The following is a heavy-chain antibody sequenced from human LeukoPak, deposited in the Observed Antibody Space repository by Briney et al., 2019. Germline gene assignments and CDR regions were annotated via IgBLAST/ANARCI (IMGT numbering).Heavy chain of an antibody. Sequence: GASVKVSCKASGYTFTSYDINWVRQATGQGLEWMGWMNPNSGNTGYAQKFQGRVTMTRNTSISTAYMELSSLRSEDTAVYYCATTVVGWTGYSYGPPRDYWGQGTLVTVSS. J-gene: IGHJ4*02. CDR3: ATTVVGWTGYSYGPPRDY. V-gene: IGHV1-8*01. D-gene: IGHD5-18*01. CDR2: MNPNSGNT. CDR1: GYTFTSYD.